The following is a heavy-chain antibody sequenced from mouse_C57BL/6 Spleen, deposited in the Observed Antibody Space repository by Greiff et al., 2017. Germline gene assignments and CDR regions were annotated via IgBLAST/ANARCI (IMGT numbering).Heavy chain of an antibody. V-gene: IGHV5-9-1*02. D-gene: IGHD1-1*01. CDR3: TTYYGSSRWYFGV. Sequence: EVKVVEPGAGLVKPGGSLKLSCAASGFTFSSYAMSWVRQTPEQRLEWVAYLSSGGDYIYYADPVKGRFTMSRDNARNTLYLQMSSLKAEDTARFDCTTYYGSSRWYFGVWGTGTTVTVSA. CDR2: LSSGGDYI. J-gene: IGHJ1*03. CDR1: GFTFSSYA.